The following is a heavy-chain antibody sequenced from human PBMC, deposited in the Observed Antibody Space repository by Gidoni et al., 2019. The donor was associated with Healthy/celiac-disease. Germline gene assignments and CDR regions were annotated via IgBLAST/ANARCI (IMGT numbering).Heavy chain of an antibody. V-gene: IGHV1-69*01. D-gene: IGHD3-22*01. CDR2: IIPIFGTA. J-gene: IGHJ4*02. Sequence: QVQLVQSGAEVKKPGSSVKVSCKASVGTFSSYAISWVRQAPGQGLEWMGGIIPIFGTANYAQKFQGRVTITADESTSTAYMELSSLRSEDTAVYYCARDFQRYYDSSGYSYWGQGTLVTVSS. CDR3: ARDFQRYYDSSGYSY. CDR1: VGTFSSYA.